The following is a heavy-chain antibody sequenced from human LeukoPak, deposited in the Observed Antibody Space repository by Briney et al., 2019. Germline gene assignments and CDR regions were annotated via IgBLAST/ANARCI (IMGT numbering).Heavy chain of an antibody. D-gene: IGHD2-2*02. CDR3: ARERIYCSSTSCDKATCFNP. Sequence: PSETLSLICSVSGVSISSGRYFWSWIRQPAGKGLEWIGRIYTSGSTNYNPSLKSRVTISVDTSKNQFSLKLNSVTAADTAVYYCARERIYCSSTSCDKATCFNPCGQGTLVTVSS. V-gene: IGHV4-61*02. J-gene: IGHJ5*02. CDR1: GVSISSGRYF. CDR2: IYTSGST.